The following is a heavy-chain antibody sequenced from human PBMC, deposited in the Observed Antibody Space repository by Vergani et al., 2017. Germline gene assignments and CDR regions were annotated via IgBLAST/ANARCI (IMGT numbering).Heavy chain of an antibody. V-gene: IGHV4-61*02. CDR3: ARESLLAGYCSSTSCYGWFDP. D-gene: IGHD2-2*01. CDR1: GGSISSGSYY. Sequence: QVHLNEAGPGLVKPSQTLSLTCTVSGGSISSGSYYWSWIRQPAGKGLEWIGRIYTSGSTNYNPSLKSRVTMSVDTSKNQFSLKLSSVTAADTAVYYCARESLLAGYCSSTSCYGWFDPWGQGTLVTVSS. J-gene: IGHJ5*02. CDR2: IYTSGST.